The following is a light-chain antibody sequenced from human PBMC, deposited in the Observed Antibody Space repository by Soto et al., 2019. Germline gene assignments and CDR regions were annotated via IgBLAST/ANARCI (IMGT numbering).Light chain of an antibody. Sequence: DIQMTHSPSTLSASLGDRVTITCRASQTISTWLAWYQQKPGKAPELLIYDASSLESGVPSRFSGSGSGTDFTLTISSLQPDDFATYYCQQYSSWTFGQGTKVDIK. CDR3: QQYSSWT. CDR1: QTISTW. V-gene: IGKV1-5*01. CDR2: DAS. J-gene: IGKJ1*01.